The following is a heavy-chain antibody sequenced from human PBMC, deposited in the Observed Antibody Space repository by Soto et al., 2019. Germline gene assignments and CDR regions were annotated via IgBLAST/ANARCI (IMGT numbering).Heavy chain of an antibody. Sequence: ASVKVSCKASGYTFTSYGISWVRQAPGQGLEWMGRISAYNGNTNYAQKLQGRVTMTTDTSTSTAYMELRSLRSDDTAVYYCASGPFVIDDSGGYFPQYFYYWGQGTLVTVSS. CDR2: ISAYNGNT. CDR1: GYTFTSYG. CDR3: ASGPFVIDDSGGYFPQYFYY. J-gene: IGHJ4*02. V-gene: IGHV1-18*01. D-gene: IGHD3-22*01.